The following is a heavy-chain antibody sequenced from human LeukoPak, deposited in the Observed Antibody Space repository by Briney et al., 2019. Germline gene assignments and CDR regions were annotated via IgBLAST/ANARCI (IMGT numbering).Heavy chain of an antibody. Sequence: GATVKVSCKASGYTFTGYYMHWVRQAPGQRLEWMGWINPNSGGTNYAQTFQGRVTMTRDTSISTAYMELSRLRSDDTAVYYCATNRIVVVTALVDYWGQGTLVTVSS. J-gene: IGHJ4*02. CDR3: ATNRIVVVTALVDY. CDR1: GYTFTGYY. CDR2: INPNSGGT. D-gene: IGHD2-21*02. V-gene: IGHV1-2*02.